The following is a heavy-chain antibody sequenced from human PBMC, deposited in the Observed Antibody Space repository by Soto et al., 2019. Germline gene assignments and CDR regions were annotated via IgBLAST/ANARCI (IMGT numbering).Heavy chain of an antibody. D-gene: IGHD3-10*01. CDR2: IYHSGST. V-gene: IGHV4-38-2*01. CDR1: GYSISSGYC. Sequence: PSETLSLTCAVSGYSISSGYCWGWIRQPPGKGLGWIGSIYHSGSTYYNPSLKSRVTISVDTSKNQFSLKLSSVTAADTAVYYCARIRITMVRGVIPNYYYGMDVWGQGTTVTVSS. J-gene: IGHJ6*02. CDR3: ARIRITMVRGVIPNYYYGMDV.